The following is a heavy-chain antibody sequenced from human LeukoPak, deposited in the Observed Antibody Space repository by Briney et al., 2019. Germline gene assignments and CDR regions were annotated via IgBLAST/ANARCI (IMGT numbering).Heavy chain of an antibody. Sequence: SETLSLTCTVSGGSISSYYWSWIRQPAGKGLDWIGRIYTSGCTNYNPSLKSRVTMSVDTSKNQFSLKLSSVTAADTAVYYCARMISSGSYLAWFDPWGQGTLVTVSS. CDR1: GGSISSYY. CDR3: ARMISSGSYLAWFDP. CDR2: IYTSGCT. D-gene: IGHD1-26*01. V-gene: IGHV4-4*07. J-gene: IGHJ5*02.